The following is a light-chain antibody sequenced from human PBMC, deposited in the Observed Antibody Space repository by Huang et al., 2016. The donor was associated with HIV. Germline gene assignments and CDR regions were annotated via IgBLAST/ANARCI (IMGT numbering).Light chain of an antibody. CDR1: KGIGNS. J-gene: IGKJ1*01. CDR3: QQYHSLPWT. V-gene: IGKV1-NL1*01. Sequence: DIQMTQSPSSLSASVGDRVTITCRASKGIGNSLDRYQQKPEKAPRLLLYATSTLEMGVPSRFSGSGSGTHYTLTINTLQPEDIASYYCQQYHSLPWTFGQGTKVEIK. CDR2: ATS.